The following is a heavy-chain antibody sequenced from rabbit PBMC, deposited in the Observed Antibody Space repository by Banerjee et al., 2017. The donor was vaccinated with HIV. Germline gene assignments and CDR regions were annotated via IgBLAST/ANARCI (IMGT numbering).Heavy chain of an antibody. CDR3: ARDLACVIGWNFNL. V-gene: IGHV1S40*01. D-gene: IGHD1-1*01. CDR1: GFSFNNKYV. CDR2: INTSSGNA. Sequence: QSLEESGVDLVKPEGSLTLTCTASGFSFNNKYVMCWVRQVPGKGLEGIACINTSSGNAVYANWAKGRFTISKTSSTTVTLQMTSLTAADTAPYFCARDLACVIGWNFNLWGPGTRVTVS. J-gene: IGHJ4*01.